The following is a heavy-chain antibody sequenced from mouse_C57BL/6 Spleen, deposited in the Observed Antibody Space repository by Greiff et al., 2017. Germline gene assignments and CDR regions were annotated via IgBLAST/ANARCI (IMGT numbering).Heavy chain of an antibody. CDR2: IHPSDSDT. CDR3: AIGWDEGYFDY. D-gene: IGHD4-1*01. CDR1: GYTFTSYW. J-gene: IGHJ2*01. V-gene: IGHV1-74*01. Sequence: VQLQQPGAELVKPGASVKVSCKASGYTFTSYWMHWVKQRPGQGLEWIGRIHPSDSDTNYNQKFKGKATLTVDKSSSTAYMQLSSLTSEDSAVDYCAIGWDEGYFDYWGQGTTLTVSS.